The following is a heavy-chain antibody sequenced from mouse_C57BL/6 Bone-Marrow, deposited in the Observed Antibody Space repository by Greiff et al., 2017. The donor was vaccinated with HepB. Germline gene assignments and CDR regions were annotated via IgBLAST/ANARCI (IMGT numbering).Heavy chain of an antibody. CDR3: ARYSNYEDYAMDY. J-gene: IGHJ4*01. CDR2: IYPRSGNT. D-gene: IGHD2-5*01. CDR1: GYTFTSYG. Sequence: VKLMESGAELARPGASVKLSCKASGYTFTSYGISWVKQRTGQGLEWIGEIYPRSGNTYYNEKFKGKATLTADKSSSTAYMELRSLTSEDSAVYFCARYSNYEDYAMDYWGQGTSVTVSS. V-gene: IGHV1-81*01.